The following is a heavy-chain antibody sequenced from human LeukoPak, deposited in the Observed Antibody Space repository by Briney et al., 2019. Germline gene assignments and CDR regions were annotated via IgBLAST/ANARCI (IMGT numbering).Heavy chain of an antibody. CDR3: AQWSRYFDY. J-gene: IGHJ4*02. V-gene: IGHV3-23*01. CDR2: ISGSGYST. CDR1: GFTFSSYW. D-gene: IGHD1-26*01. Sequence: GGSLRLSCAASGFTFSSYWMTWVRQAPGKGLEWVSAISGSGYSTYYADSVKGRFTISRDNSKNTLYLQMNSLRAEDTALYFCAQWSRYFDYWGQGTLVTVSS.